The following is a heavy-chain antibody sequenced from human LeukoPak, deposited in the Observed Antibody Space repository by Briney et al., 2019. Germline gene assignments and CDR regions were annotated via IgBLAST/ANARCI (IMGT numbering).Heavy chain of an antibody. D-gene: IGHD3-22*01. CDR1: GFTFSSYA. CDR3: ATLRITMIVVAADY. J-gene: IGHJ4*02. Sequence: GGSLRLSCAASGFTFSSYAMSWVRQAPGKGLEWVSAISGSGGSTYYADSVKGRFTISGDNSKNTLYLQMNSLRAEDTAVYYCATLRITMIVVAADYWGQGTLVTVSS. CDR2: ISGSGGST. V-gene: IGHV3-23*01.